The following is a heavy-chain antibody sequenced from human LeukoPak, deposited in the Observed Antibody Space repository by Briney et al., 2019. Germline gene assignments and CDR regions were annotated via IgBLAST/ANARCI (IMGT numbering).Heavy chain of an antibody. CDR1: GFKFRDYY. D-gene: IGHD3-10*01. J-gene: IGHJ4*02. V-gene: IGHV3-11*01. CDR2: ISRSSGTI. CDR3: VREAQMTALL. Sequence: PGGSLRLSCAASGFKFRDYYMTWGRQAPGKGLEWVSHISRSSGTIYYADSVQGRFTVSRDNGKNSLYLQMSYLRAEDTAVYYCVREAQMTALLWGQGTLVTVAS.